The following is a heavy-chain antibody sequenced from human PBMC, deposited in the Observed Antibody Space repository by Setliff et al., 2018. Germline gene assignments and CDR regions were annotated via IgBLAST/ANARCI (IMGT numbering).Heavy chain of an antibody. D-gene: IGHD2-2*01. V-gene: IGHV1-18*01. J-gene: IGHJ3*02. Sequence: GASVKVSCKASGYTFTSYGISWVRQAPGQGLEWMGWISAYNGNTNYAQKLQGRVTMTEDTSTDTAYMELSSLRSEDTAVYYCATPGYCSSTSCFDAFDIWGQGTMVTVSS. CDR1: GYTFTSYG. CDR2: ISAYNGNT. CDR3: ATPGYCSSTSCFDAFDI.